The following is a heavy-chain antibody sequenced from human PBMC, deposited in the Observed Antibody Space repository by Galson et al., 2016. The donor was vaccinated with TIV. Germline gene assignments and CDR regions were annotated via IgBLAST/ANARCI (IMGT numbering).Heavy chain of an antibody. V-gene: IGHV3-66*02. Sequence: SLRLSCAASELIVSSNYMSWVRQAPGKGLEWVSLISSGGTTSYADSVRGRFTIPRDNSNNLVYLQMNNLRPEDTAVYYCARDRRHCGNECYLYYYYGMDVWGQGATVTVAS. CDR2: ISSGGTT. J-gene: IGHJ6*02. CDR3: ARDRRHCGNECYLYYYYGMDV. CDR1: ELIVSSNY. D-gene: IGHD2-21*01.